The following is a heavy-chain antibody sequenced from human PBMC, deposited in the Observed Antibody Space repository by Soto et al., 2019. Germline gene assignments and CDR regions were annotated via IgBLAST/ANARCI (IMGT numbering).Heavy chain of an antibody. CDR3: ARDLGVYNWYFDL. V-gene: IGHV1-46*03. CDR1: GYTFTSYY. Sequence: QVQLVQSGAEVKKPGASVKVSCKASGYTFTSYYMHWVRQAPGQGLEWMGIINPSGGSTSYAQKFQGRVTMTRDTSTSTVSMELSSLSSEDTAVYYCARDLGVYNWYFDLWGRGTLVTVSS. D-gene: IGHD3-16*01. CDR2: INPSGGST. J-gene: IGHJ2*01.